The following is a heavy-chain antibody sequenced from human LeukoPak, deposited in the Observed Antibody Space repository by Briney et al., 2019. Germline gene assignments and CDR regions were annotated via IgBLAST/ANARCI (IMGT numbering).Heavy chain of an antibody. Sequence: GGSLRLSCAASGFTFSSYWMSWVRQAPGKGLEWVANIKQDGSEKYYVDSVKGRFTISRDNAKNSLYLQMNSLRAEDTAVYYCARLLTYYDFWSGSHYYYYYYMDVWGKGTTVTVSS. CDR1: GFTFSSYW. CDR3: ARLLTYYDFWSGSHYYYYYYMDV. V-gene: IGHV3-7*01. D-gene: IGHD3-3*01. CDR2: IKQDGSEK. J-gene: IGHJ6*03.